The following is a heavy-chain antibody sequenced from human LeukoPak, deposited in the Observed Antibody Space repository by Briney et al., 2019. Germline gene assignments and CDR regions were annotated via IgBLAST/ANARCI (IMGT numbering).Heavy chain of an antibody. CDR1: GGSISSGSYY. J-gene: IGHJ3*02. V-gene: IGHV4-61*02. CDR2: IYTSGST. D-gene: IGHD1-26*01. Sequence: PSETLSLTCTVSGGSISSGSYYWSWIRQPAGKGLEWIGRIYTSGSTNYNPSLKSRVTISVDTSKNQFSLKLSSVTAADTAEYYCARAPLGGGPIDAFDIWGQGTMVTVSS. CDR3: ARAPLGGGPIDAFDI.